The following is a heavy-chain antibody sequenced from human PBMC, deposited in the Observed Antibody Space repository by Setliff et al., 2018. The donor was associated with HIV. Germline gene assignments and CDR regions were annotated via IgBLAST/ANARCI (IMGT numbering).Heavy chain of an antibody. D-gene: IGHD3-10*01. CDR2: IYPVDSDT. CDR1: GYSFTSYW. Sequence: GESLKISCKGSGYSFTSYWIGWVRQMPGKGLEWMGIIYPVDSDTRYSPSFQGQVTISADKSISTAYLQWSSLKASDIAMYYCARHPRGELWFGESPRERFFDYWGQGTLVTVSS. J-gene: IGHJ4*02. V-gene: IGHV5-51*01. CDR3: ARHPRGELWFGESPRERFFDY.